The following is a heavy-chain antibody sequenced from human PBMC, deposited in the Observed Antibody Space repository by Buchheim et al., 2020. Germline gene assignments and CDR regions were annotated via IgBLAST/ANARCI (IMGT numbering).Heavy chain of an antibody. J-gene: IGHJ5*02. Sequence: EVQLVESGGGLVQPGGSLRLSCAASGFTFSRSWMSWVRQAPGKGLEWVANIKQDGSEKYYVDSVKGRFTISRDNAKNSLYLQMNSLRAEDTAVYYCARVSGSGGSGGGSWFDPWGQGTL. D-gene: IGHD2-15*01. V-gene: IGHV3-7*01. CDR1: GFTFSRSW. CDR3: ARVSGSGGSGGGSWFDP. CDR2: IKQDGSEK.